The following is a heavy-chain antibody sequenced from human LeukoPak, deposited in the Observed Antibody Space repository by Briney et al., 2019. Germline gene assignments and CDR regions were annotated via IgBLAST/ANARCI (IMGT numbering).Heavy chain of an antibody. J-gene: IGHJ4*02. CDR2: IYTSGGT. D-gene: IGHD5-18*01. CDR3: ARSKNTAMVIDY. V-gene: IGHV4-4*09. Sequence: SETLSLTCTVSGDSSSSYYWSWIRQPPGKGLEWIGYIYTSGGTNYIPSLKGRVTISVDTSKNQFSLKLSSVTAADTAVYYCARSKNTAMVIDYWGQGTLVTVSS. CDR1: GDSSSSYY.